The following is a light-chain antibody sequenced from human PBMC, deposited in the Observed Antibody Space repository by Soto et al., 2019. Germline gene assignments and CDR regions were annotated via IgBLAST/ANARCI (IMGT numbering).Light chain of an antibody. Sequence: EIVLTQSPGTLSLSPGERATLSCRASQSVSSTYLAWYQQQPGQAPRLLIYGASSRATGIPDRFSSSGSGTDFTLTISRLEPEDFAVYYCQQYGSSPPMYTFGQGTKLEIK. CDR2: GAS. J-gene: IGKJ2*01. CDR3: QQYGSSPPMYT. V-gene: IGKV3-20*01. CDR1: QSVSSTY.